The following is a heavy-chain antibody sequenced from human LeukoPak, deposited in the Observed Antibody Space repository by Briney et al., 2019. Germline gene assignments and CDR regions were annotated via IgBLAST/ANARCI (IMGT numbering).Heavy chain of an antibody. CDR2: IYYSGST. Sequence: SETLSLTCTVSGGSISSYYWSWIRQPPGKGLKRIGYIYYSGSTNYNPSLKSRVTISVDTSKNQFSLNLSSVTAADTAVYYCARDLLSTAGYFDYWGQGALVTVSS. J-gene: IGHJ4*02. CDR3: ARDLLSTAGYFDY. D-gene: IGHD6-19*01. V-gene: IGHV4-59*01. CDR1: GGSISSYY.